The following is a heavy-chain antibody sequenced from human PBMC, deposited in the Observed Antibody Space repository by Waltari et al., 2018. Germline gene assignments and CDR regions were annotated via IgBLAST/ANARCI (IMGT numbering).Heavy chain of an antibody. CDR1: GYSISSGYY. V-gene: IGHV4-38-2*01. CDR2: IYHSGST. J-gene: IGHJ4*02. CDR3: ARLSGYDARDY. D-gene: IGHD5-12*01. Sequence: QVQLQESGPGLVKPSETLSLTCAVSGYSISSGYYWGWIRQPPGKGLEWIGSIYHSGSTYYNPSLRSRVTISVDTSKNQFALKLSSVTAADTAVYYCARLSGYDARDYWGQVTLVTVSS.